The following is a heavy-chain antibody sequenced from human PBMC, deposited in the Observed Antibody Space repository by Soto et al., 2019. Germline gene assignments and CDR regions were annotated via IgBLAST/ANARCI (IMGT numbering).Heavy chain of an antibody. CDR3: ASSSSYYYDYYRAV. D-gene: IGHD6-6*01. V-gene: IGHV4-39*01. CDR2: IYYSGST. CDR1: GGSISSSSYY. Sequence: QLQLQESGPGLVKPSETLSLTCTVSGGSISSSSYYWGWIRQPPGKGLEWIGSIYYSGSTYYNPTIKSRVSISGDTSKHQCSRKMSSVTAADTSVYYCASSSSYYYDYYRAVWGKGTTVTVSS. J-gene: IGHJ6*03.